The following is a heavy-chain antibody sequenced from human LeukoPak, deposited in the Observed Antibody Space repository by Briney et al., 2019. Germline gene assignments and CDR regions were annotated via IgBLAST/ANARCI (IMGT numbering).Heavy chain of an antibody. CDR1: GGTFSSYA. D-gene: IGHD2-21*02. Sequence: SVKVSCKASGGTFSSYAISWVRQAPGQGLEWMGRMIPILGIANYAQKFQGRVTITADKSTSTAYVELSSLRSEDTAVYYCARDPPYCGGDCYLNWFDPWGQGTLVTVSS. CDR3: ARDPPYCGGDCYLNWFDP. V-gene: IGHV1-69*04. J-gene: IGHJ5*02. CDR2: MIPILGIA.